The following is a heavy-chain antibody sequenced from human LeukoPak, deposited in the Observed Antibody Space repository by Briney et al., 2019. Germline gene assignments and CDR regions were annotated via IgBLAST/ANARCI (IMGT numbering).Heavy chain of an antibody. J-gene: IGHJ4*02. D-gene: IGHD1-26*01. Sequence: GRSLRLSCAASGFTVSTNYMSWVRQAPGKGLEWVSVIYSGGTTYYADSVKGRFTISRDDSKNTLYLQIDILRAEDTAVYYCATHHRGGSYFWGQGTLVTVSS. CDR2: IYSGGTT. V-gene: IGHV3-66*01. CDR1: GFTVSTNY. CDR3: ATHHRGGSYF.